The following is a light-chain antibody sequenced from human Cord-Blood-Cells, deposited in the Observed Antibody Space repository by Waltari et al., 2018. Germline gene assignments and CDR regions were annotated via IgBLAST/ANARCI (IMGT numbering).Light chain of an antibody. V-gene: IGKV3-11*01. Sequence: EIVLTQSPATLSLSPGERATLPCRASQGVSSYLAWYQQKPGQAPRPLIYDASNRATGIPARFSGSVSGTDFTLTISSLEPEDFAVYYCQQRSNWPPWTFGQGTKVEIK. CDR1: QGVSSY. J-gene: IGKJ1*01. CDR3: QQRSNWPPWT. CDR2: DAS.